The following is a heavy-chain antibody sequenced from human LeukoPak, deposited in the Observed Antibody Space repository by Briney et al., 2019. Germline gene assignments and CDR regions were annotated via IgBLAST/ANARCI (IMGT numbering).Heavy chain of an antibody. J-gene: IGHJ4*02. V-gene: IGHV3-48*01. D-gene: IGHD3-10*01. CDR1: GFTFSSYS. CDR3: ARDDGYYYGSGSYSSLDY. Sequence: GGSLRLSCAASGFTFSSYSMNWVRQAPGKGLEWVSYISSSSSTIYYADSVKGRFTISRDNAKNPLYLQMNSLRAEDTAVYYCARDDGYYYGSGSYSSLDYWGQGTLVTVSS. CDR2: ISSSSSTI.